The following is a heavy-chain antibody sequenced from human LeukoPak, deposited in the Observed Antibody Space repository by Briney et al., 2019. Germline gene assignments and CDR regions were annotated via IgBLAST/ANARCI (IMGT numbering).Heavy chain of an antibody. CDR2: ISIGGDTT. Sequence: EGSLRLSCAASGFTFSSHGMCWVRQAPGRGLEWVSSISIGGDTTYSDSVEGRFTISRDNSKNTLYLQLDGLRAEDTAIYYCAKEIRPNDCWGQGTLVTVSS. CDR1: GFTFSSHG. J-gene: IGHJ4*02. CDR3: AKEIRPNDC. V-gene: IGHV3-23*01. D-gene: IGHD4-17*01.